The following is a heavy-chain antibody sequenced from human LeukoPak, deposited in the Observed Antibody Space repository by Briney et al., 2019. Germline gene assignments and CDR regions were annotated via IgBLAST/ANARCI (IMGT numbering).Heavy chain of an antibody. Sequence: GKSLRLSCAASGFTFSSYGMRWVRQAPGKGLEWVAVTWYDGRNNYYAASVKGRFTISRDDSKTTVYLLMNSLRAEDTAVYYCAREVAPLYFHYGMDVWGEGTTVTVSS. CDR3: AREVAPLYFHYGMDV. V-gene: IGHV3-33*01. CDR2: TWYDGRNN. J-gene: IGHJ6*01. D-gene: IGHD2-21*01. CDR1: GFTFSSYG.